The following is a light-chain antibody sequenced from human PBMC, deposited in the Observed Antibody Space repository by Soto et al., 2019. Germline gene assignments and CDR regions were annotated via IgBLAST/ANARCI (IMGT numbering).Light chain of an antibody. V-gene: IGKV3-20*01. CDR2: GSS. CDR3: QHYGRSPLLYT. J-gene: IGKJ2*01. Sequence: EIVLTQSPGTLSLSPGERATLFCRTSQSVDSNFLAWYQQKPGQAPRLLVYGSSARAAGVPHRFLGSGSGTDFTLTITRLEPEDFAVYFCQHYGRSPLLYTFGQGTKLGVK. CDR1: QSVDSNF.